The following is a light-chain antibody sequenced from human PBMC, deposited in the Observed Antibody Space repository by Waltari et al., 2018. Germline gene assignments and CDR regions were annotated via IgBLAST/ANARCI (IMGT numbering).Light chain of an antibody. CDR3: GTWDSSLSGAV. CDR1: RSNIGNNY. J-gene: IGLJ7*01. V-gene: IGLV1-51*01. CDR2: DDK. Sequence: QSVLTQPPSVSAAPGQRVTISCSGGRSNIGNNYVSWYRQFPGTAPKLLIYDDKEPPSGVPGRFAGSKAGTSATLNITGLQAGDEAYYYCGTWDSSLSGAVFGGGTHLTVL.